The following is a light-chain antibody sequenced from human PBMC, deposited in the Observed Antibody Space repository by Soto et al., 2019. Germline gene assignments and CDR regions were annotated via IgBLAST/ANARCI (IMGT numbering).Light chain of an antibody. J-gene: IGLJ1*01. Sequence: QSALTQPASVSGSPGQSITISCTGTSSDVGGYNYVSWYQHHPGKAPKLMIFDVSNRPSGVSNRFSGSKSGNTASLTISGLQPEDEADYSCSSYTISYNLKIVFAIGSRVTVL. CDR3: SSYTISYNLKIV. V-gene: IGLV2-14*03. CDR2: DVS. CDR1: SSDVGGYNY.